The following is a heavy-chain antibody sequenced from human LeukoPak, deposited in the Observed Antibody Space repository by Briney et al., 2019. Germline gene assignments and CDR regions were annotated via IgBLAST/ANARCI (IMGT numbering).Heavy chain of an antibody. Sequence: GGSLRLSCAAAGFTFSSYAMSWVRQAPGKGLEWVSAISGSGGSTYYADSVKGRFTISRDNSKNTLYLQMNSLRAEDTAVYYCAKDPIVGPYYFDYWGQGTLVTVSS. D-gene: IGHD2-21*01. CDR2: ISGSGGST. CDR3: AKDPIVGPYYFDY. V-gene: IGHV3-23*01. J-gene: IGHJ4*02. CDR1: GFTFSSYA.